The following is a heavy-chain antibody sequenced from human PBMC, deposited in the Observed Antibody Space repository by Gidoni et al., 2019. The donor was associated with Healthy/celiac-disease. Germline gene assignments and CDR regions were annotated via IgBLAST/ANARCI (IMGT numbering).Heavy chain of an antibody. J-gene: IGHJ5*02. D-gene: IGHD2-2*01. CDR3: ARGAPAAMEWFDP. V-gene: IGHV1-2*02. Sequence: QVQLVQSGAEVKKPGAAVKVSCKASGYTFTGYYMHWVRQAPGQGLEWMGWINPNRGGTNYAPKFQGRVTMTRDTSISTAYMELSRLRSDDTAVYYCARGAPAAMEWFDPWGQGTLVTVSS. CDR2: INPNRGGT. CDR1: GYTFTGYY.